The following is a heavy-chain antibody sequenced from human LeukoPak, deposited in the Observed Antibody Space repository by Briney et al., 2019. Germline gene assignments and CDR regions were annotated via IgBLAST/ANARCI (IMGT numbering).Heavy chain of an antibody. V-gene: IGHV3-11*06. CDR1: GFRISDSY. Sequence: PGGSLRLSCAVSGFRISDSYTAWVRQAPGRGPEWIGYITSSGDDTKYADSVKGRFTISRDNSKNTLYLQMNSLRAEDTAVYYCARPLVVVITTGAFDIWGQGTMVTVSS. CDR2: ITSSGDDT. D-gene: IGHD3-22*01. CDR3: ARPLVVVITTGAFDI. J-gene: IGHJ3*02.